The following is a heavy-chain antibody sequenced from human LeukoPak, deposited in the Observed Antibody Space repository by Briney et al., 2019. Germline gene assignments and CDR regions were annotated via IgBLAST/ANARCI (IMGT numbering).Heavy chain of an antibody. V-gene: IGHV3-7*03. CDR1: GFTFSSYW. Sequence: GGSLRLSCAASGFTFSSYWMSWVRQAPGKGLEWVANIKQDGSEKYYVDSVKGRFTISRDNAKNSLYPQMNSLRAEDTAVYYCAREGYCSSTSCYKMLAYWGQGTLVTVSS. CDR2: IKQDGSEK. D-gene: IGHD2-2*02. J-gene: IGHJ4*02. CDR3: AREGYCSSTSCYKMLAY.